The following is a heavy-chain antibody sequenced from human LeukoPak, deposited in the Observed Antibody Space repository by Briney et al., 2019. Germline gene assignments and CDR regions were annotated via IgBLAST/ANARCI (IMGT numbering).Heavy chain of an antibody. V-gene: IGHV3-21*01. D-gene: IGHD2-21*02. CDR1: GFTFSSYS. CDR2: ISSSSSYI. J-gene: IGHJ4*02. Sequence: PGGSLILSCAASGFTFSSYSMNWVRQAPGKGLEWVSSISSSSSYIYYADSVKGRFTISRDNSKKALYLQVNSLRAEDTAVYYCAKGEGSHCGGDCPLDYWGQGTLVTVSS. CDR3: AKGEGSHCGGDCPLDY.